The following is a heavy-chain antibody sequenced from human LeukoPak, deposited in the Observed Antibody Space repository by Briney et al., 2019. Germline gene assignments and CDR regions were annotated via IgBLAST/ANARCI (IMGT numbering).Heavy chain of an antibody. D-gene: IGHD3-9*01. J-gene: IGHJ4*02. Sequence: SETLSLTCAVYGGSISGCYWSWIRQPPGKGLEWVGEIHYTGGTSYNPSLKSRATISIDTSKNQLSLKLSSVTAADTAVYYCARGNILSGYCFDFWGQGALVSVSS. CDR2: IHYTGGT. V-gene: IGHV4-34*01. CDR1: GGSISGCY. CDR3: ARGNILSGYCFDF.